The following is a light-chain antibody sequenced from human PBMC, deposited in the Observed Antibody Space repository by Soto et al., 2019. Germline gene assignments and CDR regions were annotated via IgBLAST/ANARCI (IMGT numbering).Light chain of an antibody. CDR1: QATRNY. Sequence: AIQMTQSPSSLPASVGDRVTITCRASQATRNYLGGYQQKPGKAPNLLIYAASSLQSGGPSRFSGSGSGADFTLTISSLQPEDFATYYCLQDYNYPYTVGQGTKLEIK. J-gene: IGKJ2*01. CDR3: LQDYNYPYT. V-gene: IGKV1-6*01. CDR2: AAS.